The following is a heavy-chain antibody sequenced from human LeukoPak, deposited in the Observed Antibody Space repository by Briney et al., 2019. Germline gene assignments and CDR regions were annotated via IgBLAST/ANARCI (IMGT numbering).Heavy chain of an antibody. D-gene: IGHD6-19*01. CDR1: GYTFTSYG. Sequence: ASVKVSCKASGYTFTSYGISWVRQAPGQGLEWMGWISAYNGNTNYAQKLQGRVTMTTDTSTSTAYMELRSLRSDDAAVYYCAYSSGKEGKFDYWGQGTLVTVSS. CDR2: ISAYNGNT. V-gene: IGHV1-18*01. J-gene: IGHJ4*02. CDR3: AYSSGKEGKFDY.